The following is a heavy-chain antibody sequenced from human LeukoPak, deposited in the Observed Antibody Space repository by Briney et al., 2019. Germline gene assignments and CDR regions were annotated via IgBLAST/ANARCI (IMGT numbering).Heavy chain of an antibody. CDR2: IYYSGST. D-gene: IGHD6-13*01. CDR1: GGSISSGSYY. J-gene: IGHJ6*03. CDR3: ARTTEAHSWRTRYYDYYMDV. V-gene: IGHV4-61*01. Sequence: PSQTLSLTCNVSGGSISSGSYYWSWIRQPPGKGLEWIGYIYYSGSTNYNPSLKSRVTISVDTSKNQFSLKLSSVTAADTAVYYCARTTEAHSWRTRYYDYYMDVWGKGTTVTVSS.